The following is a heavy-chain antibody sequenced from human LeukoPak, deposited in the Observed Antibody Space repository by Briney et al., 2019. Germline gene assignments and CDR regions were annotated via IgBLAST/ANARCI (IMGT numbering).Heavy chain of an antibody. CDR1: GYSFTSYW. Sequence: GESLKISCKGSGYSFTSYWIGWVRQMPGKGLEWMGIIYPRDSDTRYSPSFQGQVTISADKSISTAYLQWSSLKAPDTAMYYCARTRSPQNTNTYYYDSSGYYYYAFDIWGQGTMVTVSS. J-gene: IGHJ3*02. V-gene: IGHV5-51*01. D-gene: IGHD3-22*01. CDR2: IYPRDSDT. CDR3: ARTRSPQNTNTYYYDSSGYYYYAFDI.